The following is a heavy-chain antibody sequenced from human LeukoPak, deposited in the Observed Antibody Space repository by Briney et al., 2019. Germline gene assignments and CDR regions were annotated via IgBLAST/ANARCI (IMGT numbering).Heavy chain of an antibody. D-gene: IGHD6-6*01. CDR3: ARDESYSSSFGGY. J-gene: IGHJ4*02. Sequence: GGSLRLSCAASGFTFSSYSMNWVRQAPGKGLEWVSYISSSSSTIYYADSVKGRFTISRDNAKNSLYLQMNSLRAEDTAVYYCARDESYSSSFGGYWGQGTLVTVSS. CDR2: ISSSSSTI. V-gene: IGHV3-48*01. CDR1: GFTFSSYS.